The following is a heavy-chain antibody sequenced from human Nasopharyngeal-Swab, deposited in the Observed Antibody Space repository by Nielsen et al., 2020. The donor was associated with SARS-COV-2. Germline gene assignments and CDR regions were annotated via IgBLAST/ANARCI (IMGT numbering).Heavy chain of an antibody. Sequence: KVSCKGSGYTFTSYWISWVRQMPGKGLEWMGRIDPSDSYTNYNPSFQGHVTISVDKSISTAYLQWSSLEASDTAMYYCARGRPSSGSSAHYYYGMDVWGQGTTVTVSS. D-gene: IGHD1-26*01. CDR2: IDPSDSYT. CDR3: ARGRPSSGSSAHYYYGMDV. J-gene: IGHJ6*02. CDR1: GYTFTSYW. V-gene: IGHV5-10-1*01.